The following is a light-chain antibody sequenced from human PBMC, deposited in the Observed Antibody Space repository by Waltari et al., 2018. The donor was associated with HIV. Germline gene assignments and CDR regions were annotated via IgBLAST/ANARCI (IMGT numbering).Light chain of an antibody. CDR1: STIVGSYSL. CDR2: DDS. Sequence: QSALTQHASVSGSLGQSLTLACTGPSTIVGSYSLVSWYQNRPGQAPTLIIYDDSKLPLGISSRFSGSKSGNTASLTISGLQSEDEADYYCCSYGGDDTLVFGGGTKVTAL. J-gene: IGLJ3*02. CDR3: CSYGGDDTLV. V-gene: IGLV2-23*01.